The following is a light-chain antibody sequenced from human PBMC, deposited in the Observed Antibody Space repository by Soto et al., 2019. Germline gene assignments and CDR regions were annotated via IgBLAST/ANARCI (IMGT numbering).Light chain of an antibody. CDR1: QSISSY. CDR3: QQSYSTPPT. J-gene: IGKJ5*01. V-gene: IGKV1-39*01. CDR2: AAS. Sequence: DIQMTQSPSSLSASVGDRVTITCRASQSISSYLNWYQQKPGKAPKLLIYAASSLQSGVPSRFSGRGSGTDFTLTISSLQPEDFATYYCQQSYSTPPTFGQGTRLESK.